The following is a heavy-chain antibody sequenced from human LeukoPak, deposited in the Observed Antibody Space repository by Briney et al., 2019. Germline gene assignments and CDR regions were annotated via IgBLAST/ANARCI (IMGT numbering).Heavy chain of an antibody. D-gene: IGHD6-6*01. V-gene: IGHV4-30-2*01. J-gene: IGHJ4*02. CDR1: GGSISSGGYY. Sequence: SQTLSLTCTVSGGSISSGGYYWSWIRQPPGKGLEWIGEFNHSGSTNYNPSLKSRVTIAVDTSKNQFSLKLSSVTAAATAVYYCARTKGSHSSSSSAGYWGQGTLVTVSS. CDR3: ARTKGSHSSSSSAGY. CDR2: FNHSGST.